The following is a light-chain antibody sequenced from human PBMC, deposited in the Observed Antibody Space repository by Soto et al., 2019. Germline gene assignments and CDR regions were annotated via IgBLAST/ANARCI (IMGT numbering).Light chain of an antibody. CDR3: QHYNNWPRT. CDR2: WAS. Sequence: DIVMTQSPDSLAVSLGERATINCKSSQSVLYSSNNKNYLAWYQQKPGQPPKLLIYWASTRESGVPDRFSGSGSGTDFTLTISSLQAEDVAVYYCQHYNNWPRTFGQGTKLEIK. J-gene: IGKJ2*01. V-gene: IGKV4-1*01. CDR1: QSVLYSSNNKNY.